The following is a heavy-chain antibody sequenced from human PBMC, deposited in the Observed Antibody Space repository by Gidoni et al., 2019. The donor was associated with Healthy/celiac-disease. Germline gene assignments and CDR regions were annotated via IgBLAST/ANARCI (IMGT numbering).Heavy chain of an antibody. CDR3: ARGGAAAPYYYYGMDV. Sequence: QVQLVESGGVVVQPGRSLRLSCAASGFTFSSYAMHWVRQAPGKGLAWVAVISYDGSNKYYADSVKGRFTISRDNSKNTLYLQMNSRRAEDTAVYYCARGGAAAPYYYYGMDVWGQGTTVTVSS. J-gene: IGHJ6*02. CDR2: ISYDGSNK. CDR1: GFTFSSYA. V-gene: IGHV3-30-3*01. D-gene: IGHD6-13*01.